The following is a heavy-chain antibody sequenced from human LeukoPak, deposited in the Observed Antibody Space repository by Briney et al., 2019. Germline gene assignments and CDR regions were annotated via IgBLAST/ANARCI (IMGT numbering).Heavy chain of an antibody. J-gene: IGHJ4*02. CDR3: ARWAGVTDY. V-gene: IGHV3-7*01. CDR1: GFTVSNNY. CDR2: IKQDGSAE. Sequence: GGSLRLSCAASGFTVSNNYMSWVRQAPGEGPEWVANIKQDGSAEYYVDSVKGRFTISRDNANNSLSLQMNSLRAEDTAVYYCARWAGVTDYWGQGTLVTVSS. D-gene: IGHD5-18*01.